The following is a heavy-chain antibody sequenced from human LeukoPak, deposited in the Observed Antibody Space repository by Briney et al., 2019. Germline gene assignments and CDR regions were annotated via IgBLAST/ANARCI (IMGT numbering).Heavy chain of an antibody. CDR2: ISGSGGST. CDR1: GFTFSSYA. Sequence: PGGSLRLSCAASGFTFSSYAMSWVRQAPGKGLEWVSAISGSGGSTYYADSVKGRFTISRDNSKNTLYLQMNSLRAEDTAVYYCAKDRAKRSGGGSCLFDYWGQGTLVTVSS. J-gene: IGHJ4*02. CDR3: AKDRAKRSGGGSCLFDY. D-gene: IGHD2-15*01. V-gene: IGHV3-23*01.